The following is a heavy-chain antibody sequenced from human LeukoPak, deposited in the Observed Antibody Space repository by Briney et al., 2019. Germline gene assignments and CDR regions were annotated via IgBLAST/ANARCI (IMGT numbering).Heavy chain of an antibody. V-gene: IGHV3-11*04. D-gene: IGHD3-9*01. CDR2: ISSSGSTI. CDR3: AKALRYFDWYFDY. J-gene: IGHJ4*02. CDR1: GFTFSDYY. Sequence: GGSLRLSCAASGFTFSDYYMSWIRQAPGKGLEWVSYISSSGSTIYYADSVKGRFTISRDNAKNSLYLQMNSLRAEDTAVYYCAKALRYFDWYFDYWGQGTLVTVSS.